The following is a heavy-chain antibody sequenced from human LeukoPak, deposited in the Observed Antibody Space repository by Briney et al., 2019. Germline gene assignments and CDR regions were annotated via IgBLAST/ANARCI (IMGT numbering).Heavy chain of an antibody. J-gene: IGHJ4*02. Sequence: GGSLRLSCAASGFTFSSYAMTWVRQAPGNGLEWVSSISGSGDYTYYADSVKGRFTISRDNSKNTLYLQMNSLRAEDTAVYYCAKREKGYGYIFDYWGQGTLVTVSS. CDR3: AKREKGYGYIFDY. D-gene: IGHD5-18*01. CDR2: ISGSGDYT. V-gene: IGHV3-23*01. CDR1: GFTFSSYA.